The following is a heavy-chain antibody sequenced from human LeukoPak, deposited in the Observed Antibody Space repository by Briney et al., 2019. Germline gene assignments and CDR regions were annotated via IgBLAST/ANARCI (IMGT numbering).Heavy chain of an antibody. CDR1: GGTFSRFA. D-gene: IGHD4-17*01. J-gene: IGHJ6*03. Sequence: ASVKVSCKASGGTFSRFAISWVRQAPGQGLEWMGGIIPIFGPANYAQKGEGRGTITADESTSTAYMELSSLKSEDTAVYYCATGHDSGDYTLSPSYFFLMDVWGKGTTVTVSS. CDR3: ATGHDSGDYTLSPSYFFLMDV. CDR2: IIPIFGPA. V-gene: IGHV1-69*01.